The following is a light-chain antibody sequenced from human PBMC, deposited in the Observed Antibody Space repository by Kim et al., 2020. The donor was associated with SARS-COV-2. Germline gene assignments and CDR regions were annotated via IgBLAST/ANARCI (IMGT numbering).Light chain of an antibody. CDR3: QQSHSSPYT. Sequence: ASVGDRVTITCRASRSISVYLNWYQQKPGKAPKLLINVASNLQSGVPSRFSGSGSGTDFTLIINSLQPEDFATYFCQQSHSSPYTFGQGTKLEI. CDR2: VAS. V-gene: IGKV1-39*01. CDR1: RSISVY. J-gene: IGKJ2*01.